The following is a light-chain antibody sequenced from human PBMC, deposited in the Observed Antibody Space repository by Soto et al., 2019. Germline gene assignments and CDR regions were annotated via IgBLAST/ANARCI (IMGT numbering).Light chain of an antibody. CDR3: QQTYVTPPWA. J-gene: IGKJ1*01. Sequence: DIQMTQSPSSLSASVGDRVTMTFRASHNINNYLNWYQQKPGKAPKLLIFAAANLEIGIPSRFSGSGSGTDFTLSISNLQPEDFATYFCQQTYVTPPWAFGQGTKVDNK. CDR1: HNINNY. CDR2: AAA. V-gene: IGKV1-39*01.